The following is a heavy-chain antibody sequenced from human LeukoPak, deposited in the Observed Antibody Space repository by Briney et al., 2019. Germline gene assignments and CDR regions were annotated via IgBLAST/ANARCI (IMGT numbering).Heavy chain of an antibody. D-gene: IGHD5-24*01. Sequence: SVKVSCKASGGTFSSYAISWVRQAPGQGLEWMGGIIPIFGTANYAQKFQGRVTITADESTSTAYMELSSLRSEDTAVYYCARYRRDGYNSFDYWGQGTLVTVSS. CDR1: GGTFSSYA. CDR3: ARYRRDGYNSFDY. CDR2: IIPIFGTA. V-gene: IGHV1-69*01. J-gene: IGHJ4*02.